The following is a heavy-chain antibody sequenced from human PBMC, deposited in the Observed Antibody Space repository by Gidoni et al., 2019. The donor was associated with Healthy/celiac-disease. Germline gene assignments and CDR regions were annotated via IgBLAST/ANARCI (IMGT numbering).Heavy chain of an antibody. D-gene: IGHD2-21*02. CDR1: GYTFTSSG. V-gene: IGHV1-18*04. Sequence: QVQLVQSGAEVKKPGASVKVSCKASGYTFTSSGISWVRQAPGQGLEWMGWISAYNGNTNYAQKLQGRVTMTTDTSTSTAYMELRSLRSDDTAVYYCARRLFVVVTSQTTNDYYYYMDVWGKGTTVTVSS. CDR3: ARRLFVVVTSQTTNDYYYYMDV. J-gene: IGHJ6*03. CDR2: ISAYNGNT.